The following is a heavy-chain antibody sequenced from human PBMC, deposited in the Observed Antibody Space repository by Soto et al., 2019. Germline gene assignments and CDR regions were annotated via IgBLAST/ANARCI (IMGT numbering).Heavy chain of an antibody. J-gene: IGHJ3*02. CDR3: ARAFGFGELLSDAFDI. CDR1: GFTFSSYG. D-gene: IGHD3-10*01. Sequence: QVQLVESGGGVVQPGRSLRLSCAASGFTFSSYGMHWVRQAPGKGLEWVAVIWYDGSNKYYADSVKGRFTISRDNSKNTLYLQMNSLGAEDTAVYYCARAFGFGELLSDAFDIWGQGTMVTVSS. V-gene: IGHV3-33*01. CDR2: IWYDGSNK.